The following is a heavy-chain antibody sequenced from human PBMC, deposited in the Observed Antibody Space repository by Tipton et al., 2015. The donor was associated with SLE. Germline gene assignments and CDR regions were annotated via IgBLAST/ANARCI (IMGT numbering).Heavy chain of an antibody. CDR3: ASLTTIATRAGMDV. CDR1: GFTFSSYE. V-gene: IGHV3-48*03. D-gene: IGHD6-6*01. J-gene: IGHJ6*04. CDR2: ITSCGSTI. Sequence: SLRLSCAASGFTFSSYEMNWVRQAPGRGLEWVSYITSCGSTIYYADSVKGRFTISRDNAKNSLYLQMNSLRAEDTAVYYCASLTTIATRAGMDVWGKGTTVTVSS.